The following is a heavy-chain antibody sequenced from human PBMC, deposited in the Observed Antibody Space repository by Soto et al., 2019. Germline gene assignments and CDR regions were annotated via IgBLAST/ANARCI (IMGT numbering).Heavy chain of an antibody. V-gene: IGHV4-59*01. CDR2: IYYSGST. J-gene: IGHJ5*02. Sequence: QVQLQESGPGLVKPSETLSLTCTVSGGSISSYYWSWIRQPPGKGLEWIGYIYYSGSTNYNPSLMRRVTIVVDTSMNHFCLKLSSVTAADTAVYYCARGENDILTGYYGSWFDPWGQGTLVTVSS. CDR3: ARGENDILTGYYGSWFDP. D-gene: IGHD3-9*01. CDR1: GGSISSYY.